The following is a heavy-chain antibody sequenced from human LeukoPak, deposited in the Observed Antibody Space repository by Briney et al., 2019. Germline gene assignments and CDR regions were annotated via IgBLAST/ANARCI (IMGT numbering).Heavy chain of an antibody. V-gene: IGHV3-21*01. CDR3: ARIGRANAFDI. CDR1: GFTFGSYS. J-gene: IGHJ3*02. CDR2: ISSSSSYI. Sequence: GGSLRLSSAASGFTFGSYSMNWVRQAPGKGLEWVSSISSSSSYIYYADSVKGRFTISRDNAKNSLYLQMNSLRAEDTAVYYCARIGRANAFDIWGQGTMVTVSS.